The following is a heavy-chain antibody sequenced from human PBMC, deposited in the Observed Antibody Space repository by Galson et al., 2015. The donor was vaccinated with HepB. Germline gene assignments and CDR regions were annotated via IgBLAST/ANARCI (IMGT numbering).Heavy chain of an antibody. J-gene: IGHJ4*02. V-gene: IGHV3-30*18. Sequence: SLRLSCAASGFTFSSYGMHWVRQAPGKGLEWVAVISYDGSNKYYADSVKGRFTISRDNSKNTLYLQMNSLRAEDTAVYYCAKDRFGGVIVRKSHWYFDYWGQGTLVTVSS. D-gene: IGHD3-16*02. CDR2: ISYDGSNK. CDR1: GFTFSSYG. CDR3: AKDRFGGVIVRKSHWYFDY.